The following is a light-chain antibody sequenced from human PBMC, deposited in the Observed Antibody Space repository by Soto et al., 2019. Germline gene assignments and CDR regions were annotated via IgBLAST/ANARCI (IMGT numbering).Light chain of an antibody. V-gene: IGLV1-44*01. J-gene: IGLJ2*01. CDR1: SSNIGSHT. Sequence: QSVLTQPPSASGTPGQRVTISCSGSSSNIGSHTVNWYQQLSGTAPKLLLYTDNQRPSGVPDRFSGSKSGTSASLAISGLQSEDEADYYCAAWDDSLKGPVFGGGTKLTVL. CDR2: TDN. CDR3: AAWDDSLKGPV.